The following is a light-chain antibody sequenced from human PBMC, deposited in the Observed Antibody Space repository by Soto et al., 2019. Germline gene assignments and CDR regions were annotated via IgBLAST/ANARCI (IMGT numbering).Light chain of an antibody. V-gene: IGKV3-20*01. J-gene: IGKJ2*01. CDR3: QKYDTSPYD. CDR1: QSVIRNY. Sequence: EGMLTQSPGTLSLSPGEGAILSCRSSQSVIRNYLAWYQKKPGQAPRLLIYGASSRATGIPDRFGGSGSGTGFTLTISRLEPEDFAVYYCQKYDTSPYDFGQGTKLEI. CDR2: GAS.